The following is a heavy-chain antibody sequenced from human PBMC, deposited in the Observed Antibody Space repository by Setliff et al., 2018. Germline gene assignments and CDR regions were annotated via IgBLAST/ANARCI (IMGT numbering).Heavy chain of an antibody. CDR2: IYYSGST. V-gene: IGHV4-59*08. J-gene: IGHJ4*02. CDR1: ADSISLYY. D-gene: IGHD4-17*01. Sequence: PSETLSLTCTVSADSISLYYWSWIRQPPGKGLEWIGYIYYSGSTNYNPSLKSRVTISVDTSKNHFSLKLSSVTAADTAVYYCAGSTVTQVDYWGQGTLVTVSS. CDR3: AGSTVTQVDY.